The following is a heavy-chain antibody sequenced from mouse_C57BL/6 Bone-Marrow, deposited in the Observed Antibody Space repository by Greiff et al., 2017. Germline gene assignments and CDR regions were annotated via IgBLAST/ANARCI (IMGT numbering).Heavy chain of an antibody. CDR2: IWSGGST. Sequence: QVQLQQSGPGLVQPSQSLSITCTVSGFSLTSYGVHWVRQSPGKGLEWLGVIWSGGSTDDNAAFISRLSISKDNSKSQVFFKMNSLQADDTAIYYCARKLYDPWGQGTSVTVSS. CDR3: ARKLYDP. J-gene: IGHJ4*01. CDR1: GFSLTSYG. V-gene: IGHV2-2*01. D-gene: IGHD2-12*01.